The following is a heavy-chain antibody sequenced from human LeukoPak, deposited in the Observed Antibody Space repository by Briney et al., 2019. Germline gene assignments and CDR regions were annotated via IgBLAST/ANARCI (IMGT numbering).Heavy chain of an antibody. CDR1: GFTFSSYA. V-gene: IGHV3-23*01. CDR2: ISGSGGST. D-gene: IGHD5-12*01. Sequence: SGGSLRLSCAASGFTFSSYAMSWVRQAPGKGLEWVSDISGSGGSTYYADSVKGRFTISRDNSKNTLYLQMNSLRAEDTAVYYCAPIPWDSGYDCCFDYWGQGTLVTVSS. CDR3: APIPWDSGYDCCFDY. J-gene: IGHJ4*02.